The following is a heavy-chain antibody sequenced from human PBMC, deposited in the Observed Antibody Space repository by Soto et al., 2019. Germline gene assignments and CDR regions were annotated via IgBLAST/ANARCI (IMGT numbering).Heavy chain of an antibody. CDR2: MDHTGST. V-gene: IGHV4-4*02. Sequence: QVQLQESGPGLVKPSGTLSLTCAVSGVSISSNNWWSWVRQPPGKGLEWIGEMDHTGSTNYTPTLKSRVTISVDKSKNHFSLELNSVTAADTAVYYCARSSRYQYDSSEGNFDYWGQGTLVTVSS. CDR1: GVSISSNNW. CDR3: ARSSRYQYDSSEGNFDY. D-gene: IGHD3-22*01. J-gene: IGHJ4*02.